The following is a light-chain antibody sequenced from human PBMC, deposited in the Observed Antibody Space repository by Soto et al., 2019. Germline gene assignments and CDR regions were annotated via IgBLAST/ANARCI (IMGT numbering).Light chain of an antibody. CDR1: QTISSNY. CDR3: QQRSNWPSLT. CDR2: DAS. V-gene: IGKV3-11*01. Sequence: SPGTLSLSPGERATLSCRAIQTISSNYLAWYQHKPGQAPRLLISDASNRATVIPARFSGSGSETDFTLTISSLEPEDSAAYYCQQRSNWPSLTFGGGTKVDIK. J-gene: IGKJ4*01.